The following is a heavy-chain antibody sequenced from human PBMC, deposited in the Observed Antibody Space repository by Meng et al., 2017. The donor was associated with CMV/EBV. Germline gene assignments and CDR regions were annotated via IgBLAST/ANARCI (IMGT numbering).Heavy chain of an antibody. J-gene: IGHJ6*02. D-gene: IGHD3-3*01. CDR1: GFTFSSYA. CDR3: ARDLETYYDFWSGLYGMDV. V-gene: IGHV3-30*04. Sequence: SLKISCAASGFTFSSYAMHWVRQAPGKGLEWVAVISYDGSNKYYADTVKGRFTISRDNSKNTLYLQMNSLRAEDTAVYYCARDLETYYDFWSGLYGMDVWGQGTTVTVSS. CDR2: ISYDGSNK.